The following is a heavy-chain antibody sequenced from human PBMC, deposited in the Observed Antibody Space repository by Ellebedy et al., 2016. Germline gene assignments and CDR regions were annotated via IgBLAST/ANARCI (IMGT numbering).Heavy chain of an antibody. Sequence: GESLKISCKASGYIFTSNWIGWVRLMPGKGLEWMGIIYPGDSDTTYKPSFQGQVTITADKSISTAYLQWSKLKAADTAIYYCARLDSSGYSHWGQGTLVTVSS. CDR2: IYPGDSDT. CDR1: GYIFTSNW. CDR3: ARLDSSGYSH. V-gene: IGHV5-51*01. J-gene: IGHJ4*02. D-gene: IGHD3-22*01.